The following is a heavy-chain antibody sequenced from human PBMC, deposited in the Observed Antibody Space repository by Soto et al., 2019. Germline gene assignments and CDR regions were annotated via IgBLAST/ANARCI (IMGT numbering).Heavy chain of an antibody. J-gene: IGHJ4*02. CDR3: AHRPSYCSGGSCYSGFDY. D-gene: IGHD2-15*01. CDR2: IYWDDDK. V-gene: IGHV2-5*02. CDR1: GFSLSTSGVG. Sequence: QITLKESGPTLVKPTQTLTLTCTFSGFSLSTSGVGVGWIRQPPGKALEWLALIYWDDDKRYTPSLKIRLTITKDTSKSQVVLTMTNMDPVDTATYYCAHRPSYCSGGSCYSGFDYWGQGTLVTVSS.